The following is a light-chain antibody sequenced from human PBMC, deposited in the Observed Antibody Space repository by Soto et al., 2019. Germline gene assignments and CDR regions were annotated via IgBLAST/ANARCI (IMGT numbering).Light chain of an antibody. CDR2: AAS. CDR1: QGMSSY. V-gene: IGKV1-9*01. CDR3: QQLNSYPRT. J-gene: IGKJ1*01. Sequence: DIPLTXXXXFLSASVGDRVTITCRASQGMSSYLAWYQQKPGKAPKLLIYAASTLQSGVPSRFSGSGSGTEFTLTISSLQPEDFATYYCQQLNSYPRTFGQGTKVEIK.